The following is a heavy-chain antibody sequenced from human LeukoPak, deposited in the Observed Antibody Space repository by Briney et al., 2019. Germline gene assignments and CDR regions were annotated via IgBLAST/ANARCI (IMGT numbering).Heavy chain of an antibody. V-gene: IGHV3-21*01. CDR1: GFTFSSYN. Sequence: PGGSLRLSCAASGFTFSSYNMNWVRQAPGKGLEWVSSISSSSSYIYYADSVKGRFTISRDNAKNSLHLQMNRLRAEDTAVYYCARVTYYDSSGYSHWGQGTLVTVSS. J-gene: IGHJ4*02. CDR3: ARVTYYDSSGYSH. D-gene: IGHD3-22*01. CDR2: ISSSSSYI.